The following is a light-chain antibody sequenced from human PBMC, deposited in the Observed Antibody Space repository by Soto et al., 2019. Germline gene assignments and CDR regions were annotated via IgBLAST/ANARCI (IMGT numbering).Light chain of an antibody. J-gene: IGKJ2*01. V-gene: IGKV1-5*01. CDR1: QSISSW. Sequence: DIPMTQSPSTLSASVVDRVTITCRASQSISSWLAWYQQKPGKAPKLLIYDASSLESGVPARFSGSGAGTEFTLTISSLQPDDFATYYCQQYNSYSYTFGQGTKLEIK. CDR3: QQYNSYSYT. CDR2: DAS.